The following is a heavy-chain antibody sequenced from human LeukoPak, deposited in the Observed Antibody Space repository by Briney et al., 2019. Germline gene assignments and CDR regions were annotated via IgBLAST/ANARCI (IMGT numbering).Heavy chain of an antibody. CDR3: ARHSNYFDY. Sequence: PSETLSLTRTVSGDSISSYYWSWIRQPPGKGLEWIGYIYYSGSTHYNPSLKSRVTISVDTSKNQFSLRLSSVTAADTAVYYCARHSNYFDYWGQGTLVTVSS. J-gene: IGHJ4*02. CDR2: IYYSGST. V-gene: IGHV4-59*01. CDR1: GDSISSYY.